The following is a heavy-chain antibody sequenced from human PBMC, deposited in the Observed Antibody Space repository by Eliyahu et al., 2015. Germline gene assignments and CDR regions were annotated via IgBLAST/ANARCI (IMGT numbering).Heavy chain of an antibody. J-gene: IGHJ4*02. D-gene: IGHD1-1*01. CDR1: GFTXRXYA. Sequence: VQLLESGGGLEQAGGYLRLSCVASGFTXRXYAMSXVRQAPGKGLQWVAAISASGDTTYYADFVKGRFTISRDNSKNTLYLEVSTLRADDTALYYCAKDQYMEWQAASRFDNWGQGTLVTVSS. CDR3: AKDQYMEWQAASRFDN. V-gene: IGHV3-23*01. CDR2: ISASGDTT.